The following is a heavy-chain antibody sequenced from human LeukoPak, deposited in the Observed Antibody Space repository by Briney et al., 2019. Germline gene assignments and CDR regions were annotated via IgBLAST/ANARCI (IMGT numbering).Heavy chain of an antibody. V-gene: IGHV4-38-2*01. D-gene: IGHD5/OR15-5a*01. Sequence: SETLSLTCAVSGHSISDGYYWGWILLPPGKGLECIGIIYHNGSAFYSPSLKSRVTISVDTSQNQLSLSLTSVTAADTAMYYCAGASTWTSFAPWGQGTLVTVSS. CDR2: IYHNGSA. J-gene: IGHJ5*02. CDR3: AGASTWTSFAP. CDR1: GHSISDGYY.